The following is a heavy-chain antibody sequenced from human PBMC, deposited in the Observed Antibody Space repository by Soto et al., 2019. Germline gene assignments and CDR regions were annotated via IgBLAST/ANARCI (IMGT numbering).Heavy chain of an antibody. D-gene: IGHD2-15*01. J-gene: IGHJ6*02. CDR3: ARCSRNSCYSYGVDV. Sequence: GGSLRLSCAASGFTFSNCGMNWVRQTPGKGLEWVSYISDSGATKHYADSVKGRFTTSRDNGKDSLYLQMNSLRDEDTAVYFCARCSRNSCYSYGVDVWGQGATVTVSS. CDR1: GFTFSNCG. V-gene: IGHV3-48*02. CDR2: ISDSGATK.